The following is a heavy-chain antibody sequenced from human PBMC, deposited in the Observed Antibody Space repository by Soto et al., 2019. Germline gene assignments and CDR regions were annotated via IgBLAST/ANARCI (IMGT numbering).Heavy chain of an antibody. CDR2: INAGNGHT. V-gene: IGHV1-3*01. J-gene: IGHJ4*02. CDR1: KYTFTNYA. Sequence: ASVKVSCKASKYTFTNYAIHWVRQAPGQRLEWMGWINAGNGHTKYSQKFQARVTITRDTSASTAYMELSSLRSEDTAVYYCARGERYYYDSSGYFGFDYWGQGTLVTV. CDR3: ARGERYYYDSSGYFGFDY. D-gene: IGHD3-22*01.